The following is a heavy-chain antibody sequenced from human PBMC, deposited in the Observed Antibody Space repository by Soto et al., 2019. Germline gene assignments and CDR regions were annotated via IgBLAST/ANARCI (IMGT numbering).Heavy chain of an antibody. D-gene: IGHD2-15*01. J-gene: IGHJ4*02. Sequence: QVQLVQSGAEVKKPGSSVKVSCKASGGTLSSYTFSWVRQAPGQGLEWMGRVIPNLGVTNYAKKFQGRFTSVLDTSTNTAYIELNILRYEDTVGYYLAIDKGYCSDTSCPGFDYWGQGTLVTVSS. V-gene: IGHV1-69*08. CDR2: VIPNLGVT. CDR3: AIDKGYCSDTSCPGFDY. CDR1: GGTLSSYT.